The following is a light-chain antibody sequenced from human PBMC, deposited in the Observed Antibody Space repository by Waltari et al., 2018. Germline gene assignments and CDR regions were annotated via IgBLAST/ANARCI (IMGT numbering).Light chain of an antibody. CDR2: DVS. CDR3: NSYTSSSTLV. CDR1: SSDVGGYDS. Sequence: QSALTQPAPVSGSPGHSITISCTGTSSDVGGYDSVSWYQQHPGKAPKLMIYDVSNRPSGVSNRFSGSKSGNTASLTISGLQAEDEADYYCNSYTSSSTLVFGGGTKLTVL. V-gene: IGLV2-14*03. J-gene: IGLJ2*01.